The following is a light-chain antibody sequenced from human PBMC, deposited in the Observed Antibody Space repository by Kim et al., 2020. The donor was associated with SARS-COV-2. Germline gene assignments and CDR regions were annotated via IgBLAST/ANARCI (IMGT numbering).Light chain of an antibody. V-gene: IGKV1-39*01. CDR3: LQSHTPPLT. J-gene: IGKJ4*01. Sequence: DIQMTQSPSSLSASVGDRVTITCRASQSVTSYLNWYQHKPGQAPKLLIYAASNLQSGVPSRFTGSGSGTDFTLTISSLQPEDFATYYCLQSHTPPLTFGGGTKVDIK. CDR1: QSVTSY. CDR2: AAS.